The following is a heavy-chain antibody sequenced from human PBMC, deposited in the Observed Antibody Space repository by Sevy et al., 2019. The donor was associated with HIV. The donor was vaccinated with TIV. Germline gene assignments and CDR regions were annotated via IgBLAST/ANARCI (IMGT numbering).Heavy chain of an antibody. CDR2: ISSSSSYI. D-gene: IGHD3-22*01. CDR1: GFTFSSYS. J-gene: IGHJ4*02. CDR3: APYDSSGYYFDY. Sequence: GGSLRLSCAASGFTFSSYSMNWVRQAPGKGLEWVSSISSSSSYIYYADSVKGRFTISRDNAKNPLYLQMNSLRAEDTAVYYCAPYDSSGYYFDYWGQGTLVTVSS. V-gene: IGHV3-21*01.